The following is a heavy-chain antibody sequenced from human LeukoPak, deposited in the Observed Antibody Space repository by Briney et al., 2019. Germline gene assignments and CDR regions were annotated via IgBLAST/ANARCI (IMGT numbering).Heavy chain of an antibody. CDR3: ARDTGSGYDDAFDI. V-gene: IGHV1-2*02. D-gene: IGHD5-12*01. CDR1: GYTFTGYY. CDR2: INPNSGST. Sequence: ASVKVSCKASGYTFTGYYMHWVRQAPGQGLEWMGWINPNSGSTNYAQKFQGRVTMTRDTSISTAYMELSRLRSDDTAVYYCARDTGSGYDDAFDIWGQGTMVTVSS. J-gene: IGHJ3*02.